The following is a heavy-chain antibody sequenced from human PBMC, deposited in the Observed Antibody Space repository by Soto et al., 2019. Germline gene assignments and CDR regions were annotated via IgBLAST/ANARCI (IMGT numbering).Heavy chain of an antibody. CDR3: ARENLGLCGGDCYDY. CDR2: INYSGTT. Sequence: QVQLQESGPGLVKPSQTLSLTCTVSGGSISSGDYYWSWIRQPPGKGLEWIGYINYSGTTYYNPSLKSRVIISVDTSKNQFSLRLSSVTAADTAVYYCARENLGLCGGDCYDYWGQGTLVTVSS. V-gene: IGHV4-30-4*01. J-gene: IGHJ4*02. D-gene: IGHD2-21*01. CDR1: GGSISSGDYY.